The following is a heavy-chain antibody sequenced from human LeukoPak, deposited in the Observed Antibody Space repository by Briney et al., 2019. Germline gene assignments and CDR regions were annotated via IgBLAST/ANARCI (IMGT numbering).Heavy chain of an antibody. J-gene: IGHJ4*02. CDR1: GFTFSSYT. Sequence: GGSLRLSCAASGFTFSSYTMNWVRQAPGKGLEWVSSITSSSSYIYYTASAKGRFTISRDNAKNSLFLQMNSLRAEDTAVYYCARVLSGTLTFDHWGQGTLVAVSS. D-gene: IGHD3-9*01. V-gene: IGHV3-21*01. CDR2: ITSSSSYI. CDR3: ARVLSGTLTFDH.